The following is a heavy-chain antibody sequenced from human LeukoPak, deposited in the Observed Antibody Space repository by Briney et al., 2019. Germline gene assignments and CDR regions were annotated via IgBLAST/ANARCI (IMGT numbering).Heavy chain of an antibody. CDR2: IYYSGST. V-gene: IGHV4-59*01. Sequence: SETLSLTCTVSGGSISSYYWSWIRQPPGKGLEWIGYIYYSGSTNYNPSLKSRVTISVDTSKNQFSPKLSSVTAADTAVYYCARRNRGYSYAQGGAFDIWGQGTMVTVSS. D-gene: IGHD5-18*01. CDR3: ARRNRGYSYAQGGAFDI. CDR1: GGSISSYY. J-gene: IGHJ3*02.